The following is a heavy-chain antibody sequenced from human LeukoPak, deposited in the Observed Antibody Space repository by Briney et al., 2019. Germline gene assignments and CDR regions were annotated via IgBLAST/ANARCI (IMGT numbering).Heavy chain of an antibody. CDR3: ASGHIVVVPAAGKYFDY. D-gene: IGHD2-2*01. CDR1: GGSFSGYY. CDR2: INHSGST. Sequence: SETLSLTCAVYGGSFSGYYWSWIRQPPGKGLEWIGEINHSGSTNYNPSLKSRVTISVDTSKNQFSLKLSSVTAADTAVYYCASGHIVVVPAAGKYFDYWGQGTLVTVSS. V-gene: IGHV4-34*01. J-gene: IGHJ4*02.